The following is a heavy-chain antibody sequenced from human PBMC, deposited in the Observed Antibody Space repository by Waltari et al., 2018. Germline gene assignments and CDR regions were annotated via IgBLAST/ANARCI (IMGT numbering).Heavy chain of an antibody. J-gene: IGHJ4*02. Sequence: QVQLVESGGGVVQPGRSRGLSCAASGFTFRSYAMHWVRQAPGKGLEWVAVISYDGSNKYYADSVKGRFTISRDNSKNTLYLQMNSLRAEDTAVYYCARGLAVASLDYWGQGTLVTVSS. CDR3: ARGLAVASLDY. V-gene: IGHV3-30*01. CDR2: ISYDGSNK. CDR1: GFTFRSYA. D-gene: IGHD6-19*01.